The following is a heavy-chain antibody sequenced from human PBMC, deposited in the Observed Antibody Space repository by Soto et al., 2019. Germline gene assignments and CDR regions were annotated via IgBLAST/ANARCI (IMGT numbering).Heavy chain of an antibody. CDR2: VYDSGRT. V-gene: IGHV4-59*08. Sequence: PSETLSLTCTVSGASLSRYYWSWFRQAPGKGLEWIGYVYDSGRTSYNPSLKSRVTISMDTSKSQFSLKLSSVTAADTAVYYCVRRHFSRDVYNFDYWGPGTLVTVSS. CDR3: VRRHFSRDVYNFDY. J-gene: IGHJ4*02. D-gene: IGHD3-16*01. CDR1: GASLSRYY.